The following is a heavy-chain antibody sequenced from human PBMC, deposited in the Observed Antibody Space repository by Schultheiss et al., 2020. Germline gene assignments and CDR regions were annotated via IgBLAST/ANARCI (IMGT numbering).Heavy chain of an antibody. CDR3: ARDRSHDYGAHRFGMDV. J-gene: IGHJ6*02. Sequence: ASVKVSCKASGYTFTSYAMHWVRQAPGQRLEWMGWINAGNGNTKYSQKFQGRVTITRDTSASTAYMELSSLRSEDTAVYYCARDRSHDYGAHRFGMDVWGQGTTVTVSS. D-gene: IGHD4-17*01. CDR1: GYTFTSYA. CDR2: INAGNGNT. V-gene: IGHV1-3*01.